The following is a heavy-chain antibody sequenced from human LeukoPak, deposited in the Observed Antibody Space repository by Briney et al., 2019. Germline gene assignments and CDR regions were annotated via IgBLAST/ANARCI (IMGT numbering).Heavy chain of an antibody. Sequence: GSSVKVSCKASGGTFSSYAISWVRQAPGQGLEWMGGIIPIFGTANYAQKFQGRVTITTDESTSTAYMELSSLRSEDTAVYYCAMLYGGSDAFDIWGQGTMVTVSS. V-gene: IGHV1-69*05. CDR1: GGTFSSYA. D-gene: IGHD2-15*01. J-gene: IGHJ3*02. CDR3: AMLYGGSDAFDI. CDR2: IIPIFGTA.